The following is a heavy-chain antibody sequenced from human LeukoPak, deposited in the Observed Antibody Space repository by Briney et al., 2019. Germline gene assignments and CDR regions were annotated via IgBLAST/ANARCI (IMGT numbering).Heavy chain of an antibody. V-gene: IGHV3-23*01. D-gene: IGHD4-23*01. CDR1: GLTFSSYS. CDR2: ISGSGQTT. J-gene: IGHJ6*02. CDR3: AKGKDAMAV. Sequence: GASLRLSCVASGLTFSSYSMSWVRQAPGKGLEWISGISGSGQTTWYADSVKGRFTISRDNSKDTVYLQMSSLRAGDTALYYCAKGKDAMAVWGRGTKVIVSS.